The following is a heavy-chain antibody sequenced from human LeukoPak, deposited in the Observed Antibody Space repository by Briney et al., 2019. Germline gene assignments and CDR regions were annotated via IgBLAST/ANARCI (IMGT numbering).Heavy chain of an antibody. J-gene: IGHJ4*02. CDR2: INHSGST. CDR3: ARGSQNSSGYYGLDY. V-gene: IGHV4-34*01. D-gene: IGHD3-22*01. CDR1: GGSFSGYY. Sequence: PSETLSLTCAVYGGSFSGYYWSWIRQPPGKGLEWIGEINHSGSTNYNPSPKSRVTISVDTSKNQFSLKLSSVTAADTAVYYCARGSQNSSGYYGLDYWGQGTLVTVSS.